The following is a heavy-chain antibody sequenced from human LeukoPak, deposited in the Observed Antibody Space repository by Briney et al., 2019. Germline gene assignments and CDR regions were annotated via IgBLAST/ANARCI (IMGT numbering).Heavy chain of an antibody. CDR1: GGSISSGGYY. V-gene: IGHV4-31*03. Sequence: ASETLSLTCTVSGGSISSGGYYWSWIRQHPGKGLEWIGYIYYSGSTYYNPSLESRVTISVDTSKNQFSLKLSSVTAADTAVYYCAREYYDSSGSPNWFDPWGQGTLVTVSS. J-gene: IGHJ5*02. CDR3: AREYYDSSGSPNWFDP. CDR2: IYYSGST. D-gene: IGHD3-22*01.